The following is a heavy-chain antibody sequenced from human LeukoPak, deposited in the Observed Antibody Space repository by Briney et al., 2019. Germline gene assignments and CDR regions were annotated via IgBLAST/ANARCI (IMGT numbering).Heavy chain of an antibody. D-gene: IGHD3-22*01. CDR2: ISGSGGST. CDR3: ANAPYYYDSSGYYYFDY. CDR1: GFTFSSYA. V-gene: IGHV3-23*01. Sequence: GGSLRLSCAASGFTFSSYAMSWVPQAPGKGLEWVSAISGSGGSTYYADSVRGRFTISRDNSKNTLYLQMNSLRAEDTAVYYCANAPYYYDSSGYYYFDYWGQGTLVTVSS. J-gene: IGHJ4*02.